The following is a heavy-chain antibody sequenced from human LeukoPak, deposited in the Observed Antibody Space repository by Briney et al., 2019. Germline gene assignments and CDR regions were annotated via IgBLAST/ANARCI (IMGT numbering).Heavy chain of an antibody. J-gene: IGHJ2*01. Sequence: SETLSLTCTVSGGSISSGGYYWSWIRQHPGKGLEWIGYIYYSGSTYYNPSLKSRVTISVDTSKNQFSLKLSSVTAADTAVYYCARAGYCSSTSCYTGPGWYFDLWGRGTLVTVSS. D-gene: IGHD2-2*02. V-gene: IGHV4-31*03. CDR2: IYYSGST. CDR3: ARAGYCSSTSCYTGPGWYFDL. CDR1: GGSISSGGYY.